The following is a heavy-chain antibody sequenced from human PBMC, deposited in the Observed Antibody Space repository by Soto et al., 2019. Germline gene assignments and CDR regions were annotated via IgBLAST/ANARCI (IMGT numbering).Heavy chain of an antibody. J-gene: IGHJ6*02. CDR1: GYTFTSHG. V-gene: IGHV1-18*01. CDR2: ISTYNGNT. CDR3: ARGASCTSTSCYHYFHYGMDV. Sequence: QVQLVQSGAEVKKPGASVKVSCKASGYTFTSHGITWVRQAPGQGLEWMGWISTYNGNTNYAQKLQGRVTLTTDTSTTTAYMELRSLRSDDAAVYYCARGASCTSTSCYHYFHYGMDVWGQGTTVTVPS. D-gene: IGHD2-2*01.